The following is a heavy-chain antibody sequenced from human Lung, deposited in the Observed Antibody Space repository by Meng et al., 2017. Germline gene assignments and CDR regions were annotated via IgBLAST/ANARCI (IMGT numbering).Heavy chain of an antibody. CDR1: GGSFSDYY. J-gene: IGHJ4*02. CDR3: ARGPTTMAHDFDY. Sequence: QAQVQQWGAGLLKPSETLSLTCVVFGGSFSDYYWSWIRQPPGKGLEWIGEINHSGSTNYNPSLESRATISVDTSQNNLSLKLSSVTAADSAVYYCARGPTTMAHDFDYWGQGTLVTVSS. V-gene: IGHV4-34*01. CDR2: INHSGST. D-gene: IGHD4-11*01.